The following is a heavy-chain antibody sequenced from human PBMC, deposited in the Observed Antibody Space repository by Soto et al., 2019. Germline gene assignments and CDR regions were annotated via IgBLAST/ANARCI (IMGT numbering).Heavy chain of an antibody. V-gene: IGHV3-23*01. CDR2: ISGSGGST. CDR3: AKVSKNIVAARYFDD. J-gene: IGHJ4*02. Sequence: GRSLRLSCAASGFTFSNYAMSWVRQAPGQGLDCVSVISGSGGSTAYADSVKGRFTISRDNSKNTLYLQMDSLGAEDTAVYYCAKVSKNIVAARYFDDWGEGALVTVCS. CDR1: GFTFSNYA. D-gene: IGHD5-12*01.